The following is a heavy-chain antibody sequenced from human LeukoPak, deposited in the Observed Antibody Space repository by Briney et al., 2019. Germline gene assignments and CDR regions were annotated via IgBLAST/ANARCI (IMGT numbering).Heavy chain of an antibody. CDR2: ISGSGGTT. CDR1: GFTFSNYG. V-gene: IGHV3-23*01. D-gene: IGHD6-6*01. CDR3: AKDPYRSSSGLVDY. Sequence: GGSLRLSCVVSGFTFSNYGMSWVRQAPGKGLEWVSAISGSGGTTYYADSVKGRFTISRDNSKNTLYVQMNSLRAEDTAVNYCAKDPYRSSSGLVDYWGQGTLVTVSS. J-gene: IGHJ4*02.